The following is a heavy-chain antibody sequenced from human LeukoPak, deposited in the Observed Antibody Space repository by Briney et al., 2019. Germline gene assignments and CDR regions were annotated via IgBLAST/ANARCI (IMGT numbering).Heavy chain of an antibody. CDR3: TTGGTVTFDY. V-gene: IGHV3-15*01. CDR1: RFTFSNAW. Sequence: GGSLRLSCAASRFTFSNAWMSWVRQAPGKGLEWVCRIKNKTDGGKTDYAAPVKGRFTISRDDTKNPQNQQMNSQKTEDTAVYNCTTGGTVTFDYWGQGTLVTVSS. CDR2: IKNKTDGGKT. J-gene: IGHJ4*02. D-gene: IGHD4-17*01.